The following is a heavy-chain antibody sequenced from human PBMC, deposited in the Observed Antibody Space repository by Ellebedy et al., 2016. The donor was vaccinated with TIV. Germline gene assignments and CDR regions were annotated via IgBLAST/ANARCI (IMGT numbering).Heavy chain of an antibody. CDR1: GGSISSSNW. V-gene: IGHV4-4*02. J-gene: IGHJ4*02. Sequence: SETLSLXCTVSGGSISSSNWWSWVRQPPGKGLEWIGEIYHSGSTNYNPSLKSRVTISVDKSKNQFSLKLSSVTAADTAVYYCARHCSGGSCGGAVDYWGQGTLVTVSS. D-gene: IGHD2-15*01. CDR3: ARHCSGGSCGGAVDY. CDR2: IYHSGST.